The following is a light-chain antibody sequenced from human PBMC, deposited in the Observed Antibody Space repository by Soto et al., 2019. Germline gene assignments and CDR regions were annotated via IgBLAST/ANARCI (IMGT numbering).Light chain of an antibody. CDR1: QDIRSD. V-gene: IGKV1-6*01. J-gene: IGKJ1*01. CDR2: DTS. Sequence: AIQMTQSPSSLSASVGDRVTITCRASQDIRSDLGWYQQKPGKTPKLLIFDTSSLQSGVPSRFSGSGSGTDFTLTISSLQPEDFATYYCLQDFNYPWTFGQGTKVEIE. CDR3: LQDFNYPWT.